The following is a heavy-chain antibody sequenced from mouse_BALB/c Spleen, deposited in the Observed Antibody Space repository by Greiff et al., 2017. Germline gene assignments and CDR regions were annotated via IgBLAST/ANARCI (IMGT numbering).Heavy chain of an antibody. D-gene: IGHD2-14*01. J-gene: IGHJ2*01. CDR3: ARSGRYDVGLYYFDY. Sequence: LQQPGAELVKPGASVKMSCKASGYTFTSYNMHWVKQTPGQGLEWIGAIYPGNGDTSYNQKFKGKATLTADKSSSTAYMQLSSLTSEDSAVYYCARSGRYDVGLYYFDYWGQGTTLTVSS. CDR1: GYTFTSYN. CDR2: IYPGNGDT. V-gene: IGHV1-12*01.